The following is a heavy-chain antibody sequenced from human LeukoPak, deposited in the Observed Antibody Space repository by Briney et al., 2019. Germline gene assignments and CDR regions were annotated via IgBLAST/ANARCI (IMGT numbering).Heavy chain of an antibody. CDR1: GGSFSGYY. D-gene: IGHD3-16*02. J-gene: IGHJ4*02. Sequence: SETLSLTCAVYGGSFSGYYWSWIRQPPGNGLEWIGEINHSGSTNYNPSLKSRVTISVDTSKNQFSLKLSSVTAADTAVYYCARGPYDYVWGSYRYTLFDYWGQGTLVTVSS. V-gene: IGHV4-34*01. CDR2: INHSGST. CDR3: ARGPYDYVWGSYRYTLFDY.